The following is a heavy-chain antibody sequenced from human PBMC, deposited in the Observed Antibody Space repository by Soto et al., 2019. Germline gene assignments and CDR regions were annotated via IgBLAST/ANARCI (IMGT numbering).Heavy chain of an antibody. CDR3: ARHLDFTVNYIRWFDP. J-gene: IGHJ5*02. CDR1: GFTFSSYS. Sequence: VGSLRLSCAASGFTFSSYSMNWVRQAPGKGLEWVSYISSSSSTIYYADSVKGRFTISRDNAKNSLYLQMNSLRAEDTAVYYCARHLDFTVNYIRWFDPWGQGTLVTVSS. V-gene: IGHV3-48*01. D-gene: IGHD4-17*01. CDR2: ISSSSSTI.